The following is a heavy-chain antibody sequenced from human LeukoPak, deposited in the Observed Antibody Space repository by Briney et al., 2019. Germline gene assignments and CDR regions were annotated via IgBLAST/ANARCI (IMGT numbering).Heavy chain of an antibody. Sequence: PGGSLRLSCAASGFTFDDYAMHWVRQAPGKGLEWVSGISWNSGSIGYADSVKGRFTISRDNAKNSLYLQMNSLRAEDTALYYCAKGGYSSSPDFDYWGQGTLVTVSS. V-gene: IGHV3-9*01. CDR3: AKGGYSSSPDFDY. CDR1: GFTFDDYA. CDR2: ISWNSGSI. J-gene: IGHJ4*02. D-gene: IGHD6-6*01.